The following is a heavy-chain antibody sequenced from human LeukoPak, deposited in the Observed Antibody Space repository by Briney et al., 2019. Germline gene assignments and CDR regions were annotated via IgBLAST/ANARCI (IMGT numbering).Heavy chain of an antibody. V-gene: IGHV3-48*03. CDR2: ISSSGSTI. Sequence: PGGSLRLSCAASGFTFSSYEMNWVRQAPGKGLEWVSYISSSGSTIYYADSVKGRFTISRDNAKNSLYLQMNSLRAEDTAVYYCARDYYYDSSGYYDYFDYWGQGTLVTVSS. CDR3: ARDYYYDSSGYYDYFDY. CDR1: GFTFSSYE. D-gene: IGHD3-22*01. J-gene: IGHJ4*02.